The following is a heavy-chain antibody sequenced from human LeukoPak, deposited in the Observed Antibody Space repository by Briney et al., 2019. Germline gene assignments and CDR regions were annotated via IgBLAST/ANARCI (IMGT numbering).Heavy chain of an antibody. CDR3: ARTVTTTHFDY. J-gene: IGHJ4*02. CDR2: IYHSGGT. CDR1: GGSISSSGYS. D-gene: IGHD4-11*01. Sequence: SQALSLTCAVSGGSISSSGYSWSWIRQPPGKGLEWIGYIYHSGGTYYNPSLKSRVTISVDRSSNQFSLKLTSVTAADTAVYYCARTVTTTHFDYWGQGTLVTVSS. V-gene: IGHV4-30-2*01.